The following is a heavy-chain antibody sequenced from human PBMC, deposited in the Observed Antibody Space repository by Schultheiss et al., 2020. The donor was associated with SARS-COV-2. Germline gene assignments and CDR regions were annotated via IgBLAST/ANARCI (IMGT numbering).Heavy chain of an antibody. D-gene: IGHD6-19*01. CDR1: GGTFSSYG. CDR3: ARDDGWYAFDY. Sequence: SVKVSCKASGGTFSSYGIVWVRQAPGQGLEWMGGIIPIFGTANYAQKFQVRVTITADESTSTAYMELSSLRSEDTAVYYCARDDGWYAFDYWGQGTLVTVSS. CDR2: IIPIFGTA. J-gene: IGHJ4*02. V-gene: IGHV1-69*13.